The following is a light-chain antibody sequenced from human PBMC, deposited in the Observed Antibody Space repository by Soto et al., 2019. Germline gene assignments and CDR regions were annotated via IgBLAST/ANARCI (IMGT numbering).Light chain of an antibody. CDR3: QQRSNWLT. CDR1: QSVSSY. J-gene: IGKJ4*01. Sequence: EIVLTQSPSTLSLSPXXRPTLSCRASQSVSSYLAWYQQKPGQAPRLLIYDASNRATGIPARFSGSGSGTDFTLTISSLEPEDFAVYYCQQRSNWLTFGGGTKVDIK. V-gene: IGKV3-11*01. CDR2: DAS.